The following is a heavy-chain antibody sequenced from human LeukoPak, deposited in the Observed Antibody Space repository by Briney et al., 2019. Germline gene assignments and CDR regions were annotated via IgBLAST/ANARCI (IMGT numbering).Heavy chain of an antibody. V-gene: IGHV3-30*18. CDR1: GFTFSSYG. Sequence: PGGSLRLSCAASGFTFSSYGMHWVRQAPGKGLEWVAVISYDGSNKYYADSVKGRFTISRDNSENTLYLQMNSLRTEDTAVYYCANHPLTTLGAFDIWGQGTMVNVSS. CDR2: ISYDGSNK. D-gene: IGHD4-23*01. J-gene: IGHJ3*02. CDR3: ANHPLTTLGAFDI.